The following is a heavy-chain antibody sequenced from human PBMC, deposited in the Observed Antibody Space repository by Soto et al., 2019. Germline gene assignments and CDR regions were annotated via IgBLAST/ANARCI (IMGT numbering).Heavy chain of an antibody. CDR3: TRDFCTGTSCYLGYFEH. D-gene: IGHD2-2*01. Sequence: QAQLVQSGAEVKKPGASVQVSCTASGLTFTTNYIHWVRQAPGQGPEWMGMINPGTGSTTYAAKLQGRVALTRDTSTSTVYMELSSLTSEDTAVYFCTRDFCTGTSCYLGYFEHWGQGTLVTVSS. CDR2: INPGTGST. J-gene: IGHJ1*01. V-gene: IGHV1-46*03. CDR1: GLTFTTNY.